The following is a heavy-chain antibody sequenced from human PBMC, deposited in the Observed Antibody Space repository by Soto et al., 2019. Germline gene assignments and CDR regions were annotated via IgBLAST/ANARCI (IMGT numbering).Heavy chain of an antibody. CDR3: ARQTFGDFWQTDY. V-gene: IGHV4-59*08. CDR2: IYYSGST. Sequence: SETLCLTCTVSGGSISSYYWSWIRQPPGKGLEWIGYIYYSGSTNYNPSLKSRVTISVDTSKNQFSLKLSSVTAADTAVYYCARQTFGDFWQTDYWGQGTLVTGSS. D-gene: IGHD3-3*01. J-gene: IGHJ4*02. CDR1: GGSISSYY.